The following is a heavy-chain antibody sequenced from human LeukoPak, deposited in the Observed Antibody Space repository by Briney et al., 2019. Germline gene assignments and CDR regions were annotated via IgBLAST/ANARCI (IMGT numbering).Heavy chain of an antibody. CDR1: GGSFSGYY. D-gene: IGHD3-3*01. V-gene: IGHV4-34*01. Sequence: SETLSLTCAVYGGSFSGYYWSWIRQPPGKGLEWIGEINHSGSTNYDPSLKSRVTISVDTSKNQFSLKLSSVTAADTAVYYCARGTVAVAFWSGYYSVPYFDYWGQGTLVTVSS. CDR2: INHSGST. CDR3: ARGTVAVAFWSGYYSVPYFDY. J-gene: IGHJ4*02.